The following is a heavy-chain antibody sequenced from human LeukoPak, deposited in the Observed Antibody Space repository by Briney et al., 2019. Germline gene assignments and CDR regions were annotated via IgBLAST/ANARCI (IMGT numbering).Heavy chain of an antibody. Sequence: SETLSLTCAVYGGSFSGYYWSWIRQPPGKGLERIGEINHSGSTNYNPSLKSRVTISVDTSKNQFSLKLSSVTAADTAVYYCAGLTGYYRGYFDYWGQGTLVTVSS. CDR1: GGSFSGYY. J-gene: IGHJ4*02. V-gene: IGHV4-34*01. CDR3: AGLTGYYRGYFDY. CDR2: INHSGST. D-gene: IGHD3-9*01.